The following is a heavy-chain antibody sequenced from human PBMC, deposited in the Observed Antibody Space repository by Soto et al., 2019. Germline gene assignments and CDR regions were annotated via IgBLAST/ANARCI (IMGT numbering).Heavy chain of an antibody. V-gene: IGHV4-39*07. CDR3: ARWRENYYGSGSYYPYYYYGMDV. J-gene: IGHJ6*02. Sequence: TSETLSLTCTVSGGSISSSSYYWGWIRQPPGKGLEWIGEINHSGSTNYNPSLKSRVTISVDTSKNQFSLKLSSVTAADTAVYYCARWRENYYGSGSYYPYYYYGMDVWGQGTTVTVSS. CDR2: INHSGST. D-gene: IGHD3-10*01. CDR1: GGSISSSSYY.